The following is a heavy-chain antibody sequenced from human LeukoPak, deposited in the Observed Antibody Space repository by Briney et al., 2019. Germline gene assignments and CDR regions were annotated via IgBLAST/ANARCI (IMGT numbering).Heavy chain of an antibody. D-gene: IGHD6-19*01. CDR2: INHSGTT. V-gene: IGHV4-4*02. Sequence: SETLSLTCAVSGGSISSSNWGSWVRQPPGKGLEWIGEINHSGTTTYSPSLKSRVTISVDKYKNQFSLKLSSVTAADTAVYYCARDGHSSGWTWGQGTLVTVSS. CDR3: ARDGHSSGWT. J-gene: IGHJ5*02. CDR1: GGSISSSNW.